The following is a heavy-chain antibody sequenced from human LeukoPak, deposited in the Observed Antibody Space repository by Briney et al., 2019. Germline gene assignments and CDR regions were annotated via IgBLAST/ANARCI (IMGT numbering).Heavy chain of an antibody. CDR1: GFTFDDYA. Sequence: GRSLRLSCAASGFTFDDYAMHWVRQAPGKGLEWVSGISWNSGSIGYADSVKGRFTISRDNAKNSLYLQMNSLRAEDTALYYCAKDMAYDETGYGMDVWGQGTTVTVSS. D-gene: IGHD5-12*01. V-gene: IGHV3-9*01. J-gene: IGHJ6*02. CDR2: ISWNSGSI. CDR3: AKDMAYDETGYGMDV.